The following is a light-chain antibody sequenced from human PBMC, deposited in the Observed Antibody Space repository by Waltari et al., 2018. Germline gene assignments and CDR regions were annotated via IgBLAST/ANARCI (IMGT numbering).Light chain of an antibody. J-gene: IGKJ2*01. Sequence: VLTQSPAMLSLSPGETATLSCEASQSVWMIYLAWYQHKPGQAPRLLIYDGSASATGTPDRCRGSGAATQFTLTISILEPEGFALYYYQQYHSSRYTVGQLTRLG. CDR3: QQYHSSRYT. V-gene: IGKV3D-20*01. CDR1: QSVWMIY. CDR2: DGS.